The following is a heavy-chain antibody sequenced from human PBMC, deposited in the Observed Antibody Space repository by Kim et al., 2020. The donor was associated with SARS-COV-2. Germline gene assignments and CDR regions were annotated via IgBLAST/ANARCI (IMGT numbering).Heavy chain of an antibody. J-gene: IGHJ3*02. CDR2: IKQDGSEK. CDR1: GFTFSSYW. CDR3: ARAHYYDSSGYSGDAFDI. V-gene: IGHV3-7*01. Sequence: GGSLRLSCAASGFTFSSYWMSWVRQAPGKGLEWVANIKQDGSEKYYVDSVKGRFTISRDNAKNSLYLQMNSLRAEDTAVYYCARAHYYDSSGYSGDAFDIWGQGTMVTVSS. D-gene: IGHD3-22*01.